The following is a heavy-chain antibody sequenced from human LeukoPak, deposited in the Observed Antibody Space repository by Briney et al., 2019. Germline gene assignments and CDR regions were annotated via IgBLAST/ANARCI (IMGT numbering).Heavy chain of an antibody. CDR3: ARVGYTRGPLPNGMDV. D-gene: IGHD3-16*02. CDR1: VGPFHTYA. CDR2: VVPASEIS. J-gene: IGHJ6*02. V-gene: IGHV1-69*04. Sequence: ALVKVSCKASVGPFHTYAISWVRLVPGQGLEWMGRVVPASEISTYAEKCLGRVTITADYSASTVYMEPRGLRSDDTATYYCARVGYTRGPLPNGMDVWGQGTTVTV.